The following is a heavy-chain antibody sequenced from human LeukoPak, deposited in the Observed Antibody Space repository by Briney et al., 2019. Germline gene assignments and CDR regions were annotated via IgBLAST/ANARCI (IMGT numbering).Heavy chain of an antibody. V-gene: IGHV1-3*01. J-gene: IGHJ4*02. CDR3: ARGGTYYYDSSGYYPPHLDY. Sequence: GASVKVSCKASGYTFTSYAMHWVRQAPGQRLEWMGWINAGNGNTKYSQKFQGRVTITRDTSASTAYMELSSLSSVTAADTAVYYCARGGTYYYDSSGYYPPHLDYWGQGTLVTVSS. CDR2: INAGNGNT. D-gene: IGHD3-22*01. CDR1: GYTFTSYA.